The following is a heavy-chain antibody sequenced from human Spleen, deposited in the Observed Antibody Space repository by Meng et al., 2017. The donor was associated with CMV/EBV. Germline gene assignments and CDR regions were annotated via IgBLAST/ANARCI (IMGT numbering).Heavy chain of an antibody. J-gene: IGHJ6*02. Sequence: GSLRLSCTGSGGSISSYYWSWIRQPPGKGLEWIGYIYYSGSTNYNPSLKSRVTISVDTSKNQFSLKLSSVTAADTAVYYCARAGYYYYYGMDVWGQGTTVTVSS. CDR2: IYYSGST. V-gene: IGHV4-59*01. CDR1: GGSISSYY. CDR3: ARAGYYYYYGMDV.